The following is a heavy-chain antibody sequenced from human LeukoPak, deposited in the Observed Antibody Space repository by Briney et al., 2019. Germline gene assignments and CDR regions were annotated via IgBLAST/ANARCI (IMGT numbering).Heavy chain of an antibody. CDR2: INTNTGNP. V-gene: IGHV7-4-1*02. CDR3: ARSAAGPEENWFDP. Sequence: ASVKVSCKASGYTFTSYAMNWVRQAPGQGLEWMGWINTNTGNPTYAQGFTGRFVFSLDTSVSTAYLQISSLKAEDTAVYYCARSAAGPEENWFDPWGQGTLVTVSS. CDR1: GYTFTSYA. D-gene: IGHD6-13*01. J-gene: IGHJ5*02.